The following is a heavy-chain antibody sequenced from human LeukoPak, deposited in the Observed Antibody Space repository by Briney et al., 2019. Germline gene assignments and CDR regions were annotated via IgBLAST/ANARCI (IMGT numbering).Heavy chain of an antibody. CDR2: VSSKGGST. CDR1: GFTLTIFA. J-gene: IGHJ3*02. Sequence: GRCLRLSRAASGFTLTIFAIYWVRQAPGKGLEYVSAVSSKGGSTFYANAVKGSFTISRDNSKNTLHLQMGSLRAEDMAVYYFAREYTWCSGNAFDIWGQGTMVTVSS. CDR3: AREYTWCSGNAFDI. D-gene: IGHD1-26*01. V-gene: IGHV3-64*01.